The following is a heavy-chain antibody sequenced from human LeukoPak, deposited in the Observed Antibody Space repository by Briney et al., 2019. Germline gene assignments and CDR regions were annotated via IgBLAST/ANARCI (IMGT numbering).Heavy chain of an antibody. Sequence: ASVKVACKASGYTFNSHGISWVLQAPGQGLEWIGWISAYNGNTNYAQKLQGRVTRTTETSTSTAYMELRSLRSDGTAVYYCARYSSGWYHFDSWGEGALVTVSS. CDR1: GYTFNSHG. CDR3: ARYSSGWYHFDS. CDR2: ISAYNGNT. J-gene: IGHJ4*02. D-gene: IGHD6-19*01. V-gene: IGHV1-18*01.